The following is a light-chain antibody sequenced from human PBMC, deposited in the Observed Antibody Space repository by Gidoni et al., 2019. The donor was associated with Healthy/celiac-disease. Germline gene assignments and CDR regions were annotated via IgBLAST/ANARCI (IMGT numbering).Light chain of an antibody. CDR1: QSVSSSY. CDR3: QQYGSSLWT. Sequence: ELVLTQSPGTLSLSPGERATLSCRASQSVSSSYLAWYQQKPGQAPRLLIYGASSRATGIPDRFSASGSGTDFTLTISRLEPEDFAVYYCQQYGSSLWTFXQXTKVEIK. J-gene: IGKJ1*01. CDR2: GAS. V-gene: IGKV3-20*01.